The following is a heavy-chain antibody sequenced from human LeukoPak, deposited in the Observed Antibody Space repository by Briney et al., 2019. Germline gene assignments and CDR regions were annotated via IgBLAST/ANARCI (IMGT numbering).Heavy chain of an antibody. CDR2: ISYDGSNK. V-gene: IGHV3-30*04. Sequence: GGSLRLSCAASGFTFSSYAMHWVRQAPGKGLEWVAVISYDGSNKYYADSVKGRFTISRDNSKNTLYLQMNSLRAEDTAVYYCAKVIAPTYYYDSSGYGDAFDIWGQGTMVTVSS. J-gene: IGHJ3*02. D-gene: IGHD3-22*01. CDR1: GFTFSSYA. CDR3: AKVIAPTYYYDSSGYGDAFDI.